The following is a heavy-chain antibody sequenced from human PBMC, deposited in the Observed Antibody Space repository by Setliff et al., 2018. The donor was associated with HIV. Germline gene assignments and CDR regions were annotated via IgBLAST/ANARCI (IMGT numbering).Heavy chain of an antibody. D-gene: IGHD4-17*01. CDR3: ARAPGPYGDYNWFDP. Sequence: SETLSLTCTVSGSSISSNYYWAWIRQAPGKGLEWIGCIDASANTYYIPSLKSRATISIDTSKNQLSLKLNSVTAADTAVYYCARAPGPYGDYNWFDPWGQGALVTVSS. CDR1: GSSISSNYY. V-gene: IGHV4-38-2*02. J-gene: IGHJ5*02. CDR2: IDASANT.